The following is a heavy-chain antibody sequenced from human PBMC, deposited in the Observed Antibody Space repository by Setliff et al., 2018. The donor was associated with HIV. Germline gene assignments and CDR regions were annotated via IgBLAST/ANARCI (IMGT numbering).Heavy chain of an antibody. CDR3: AIYGGGIYY. CDR2: ITWNSNNT. CDR1: GFTFGDYA. V-gene: IGHV3-9*01. J-gene: IGHJ4*02. Sequence: PGGSLRLSCAASGFTFGDYAVHWVRQPPGKGLEWVSGITWNSNNTGYADSVKGRFTISRDNAKNSLYLQMNSLRPDDTAFYYCAIYGGGIYYWGQGTLVTVS. D-gene: IGHD1-26*01.